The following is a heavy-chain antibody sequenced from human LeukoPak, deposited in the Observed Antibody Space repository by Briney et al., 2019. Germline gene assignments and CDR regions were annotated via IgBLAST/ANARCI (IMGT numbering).Heavy chain of an antibody. CDR2: IYWDDDK. CDR3: AHRRGYDFWSGYLDY. D-gene: IGHD3-3*01. V-gene: IGHV2-5*02. J-gene: IGHJ4*02. Sequence: SGPTLVNPTQTLTLTCTFSGFSLSTSGVGVGWIRQPPGRALEWLALIYWDDDKRYSPSLKSRLTVTKDTSKNQVVLTMTNMDPVDTATYYCAHRRGYDFWSGYLDYWGQGTLVTVSS. CDR1: GFSLSTSGVG.